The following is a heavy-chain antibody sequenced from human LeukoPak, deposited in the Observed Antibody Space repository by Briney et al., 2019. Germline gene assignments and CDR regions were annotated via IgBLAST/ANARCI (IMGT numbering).Heavy chain of an antibody. CDR1: GYTFTSDG. V-gene: IGHV1-18*01. CDR3: ARDDDYNPLVH. J-gene: IGHJ4*02. D-gene: IGHD4/OR15-4a*01. CDR2: ISTNNGDT. Sequence: ASVKVSCKASGYTFTSDGISWVRQAPGQGLEWMGWISTNNGDTKYGKKFQGRVIMTTDTSTSTAYMAVRSLRSDDTAVYYCARDDDYNPLVHWGQGTLVTVSS.